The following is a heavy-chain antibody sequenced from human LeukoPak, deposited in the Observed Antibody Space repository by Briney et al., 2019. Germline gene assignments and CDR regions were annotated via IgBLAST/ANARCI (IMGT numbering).Heavy chain of an antibody. Sequence: PGGSLRLSCAASGFTFSSYSMNWVRQAPGKGLEWVSSISSSSNYIYYADSVKGRFTISRDNAKNSLYLQMNSLRAEDTAVYYCAREDSSGWAGVYYFDYWGQGTLVTVSS. V-gene: IGHV3-21*01. CDR1: GFTFSSYS. J-gene: IGHJ4*02. CDR3: AREDSSGWAGVYYFDY. CDR2: ISSSSNYI. D-gene: IGHD6-19*01.